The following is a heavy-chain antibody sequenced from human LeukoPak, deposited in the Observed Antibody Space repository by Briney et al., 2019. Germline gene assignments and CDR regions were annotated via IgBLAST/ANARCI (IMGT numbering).Heavy chain of an antibody. D-gene: IGHD3-22*01. CDR3: AKDSRAVVVAPNDH. CDR2: IYSGGNT. Sequence: GGSLRLSCAASGFAVSSHYMSWVRQAPGKGLEWVSVIYSGGNTYYADSVKGRFTISRDNSKNTLYLQMNSLRAEDTAVYYCAKDSRAVVVAPNDHWGQGTLVTVSS. V-gene: IGHV3-53*01. J-gene: IGHJ4*02. CDR1: GFAVSSHY.